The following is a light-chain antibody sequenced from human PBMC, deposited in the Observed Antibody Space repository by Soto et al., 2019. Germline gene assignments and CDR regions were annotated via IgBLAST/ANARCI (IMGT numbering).Light chain of an antibody. CDR1: QSISSW. J-gene: IGKJ1*01. Sequence: DIQITQSPSTLCASVGDRVTITARASQSISSWLAWYQQKPGKAPKLLIYDASSSESGVPSRLSGSGSGTEFTITIRSLQPDDFATYYCQQYNSYSTFGQGTKVDIK. CDR2: DAS. CDR3: QQYNSYST. V-gene: IGKV1-5*01.